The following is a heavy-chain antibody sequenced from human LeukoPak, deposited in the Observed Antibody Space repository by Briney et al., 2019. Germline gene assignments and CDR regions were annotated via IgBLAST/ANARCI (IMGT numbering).Heavy chain of an antibody. CDR3: ARDQRSYFDY. Sequence: SETLSLTCTVSGGSITSYYWNWIRQPPGKGLEWIGYIYYSGSTNYNPSFKSRVTISVDTSKNQFSLKLSSVTAADTAVYYCARDQRSYFDYWGQGTLVTVSS. J-gene: IGHJ4*02. CDR2: IYYSGST. D-gene: IGHD6-25*01. CDR1: GGSITSYY. V-gene: IGHV4-59*12.